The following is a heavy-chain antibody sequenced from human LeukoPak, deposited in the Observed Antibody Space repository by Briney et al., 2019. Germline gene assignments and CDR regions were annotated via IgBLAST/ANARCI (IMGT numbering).Heavy chain of an antibody. D-gene: IGHD4-17*01. CDR1: GGTFSSYA. J-gene: IGHJ4*02. Sequence: SVKVSCKASGGTFSSYAISWVRQAPGQGLEWMGRIIPIFGTANYAQKFQGRVTITTDESTNTAYMELSSLRSEDTAVYYCARGFDGDPSYYFDYWGQGTLVTVSS. CDR2: IIPIFGTA. V-gene: IGHV1-69*05. CDR3: ARGFDGDPSYYFDY.